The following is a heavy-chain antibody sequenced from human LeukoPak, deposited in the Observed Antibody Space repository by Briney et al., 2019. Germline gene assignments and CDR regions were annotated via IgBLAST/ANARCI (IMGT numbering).Heavy chain of an antibody. CDR1: GFTFSSYW. CDR3: ARESSGYYSDY. Sequence: GGSLRLSCAASGFTFSSYWMSWVRQAPGKGLEWVANIKQDGSVKYYVDSVKGRFTISRDNAKNSLYLQMNSLRAEDTAVYYCARESSGYYSDYWGQRTLVTVSS. D-gene: IGHD3-22*01. J-gene: IGHJ4*02. V-gene: IGHV3-7*01. CDR2: IKQDGSVK.